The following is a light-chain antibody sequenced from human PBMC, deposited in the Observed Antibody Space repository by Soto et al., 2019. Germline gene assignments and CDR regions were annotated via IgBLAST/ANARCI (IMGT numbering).Light chain of an antibody. CDR2: EVS. CDR3: SSYTSISSLGV. J-gene: IGLJ1*01. V-gene: IGLV2-14*01. CDR1: GSDVGSYKY. Sequence: QSALTQPASVSRSPGQSITISCTGTGSDVGSYKYVSWYQQHPGKAPKLIIFEVSNRPSGVSDGFSGSKSGNTASLTISALQAEHAADYSCSSYTSISSLGVFGTGTKVTVL.